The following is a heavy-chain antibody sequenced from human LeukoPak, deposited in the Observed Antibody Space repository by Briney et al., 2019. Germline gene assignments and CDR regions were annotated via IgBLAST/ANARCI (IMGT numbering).Heavy chain of an antibody. J-gene: IGHJ4*02. CDR2: IYNNGNT. D-gene: IGHD4-17*01. CDR1: GLTVSSKY. V-gene: IGHV3-53*01. Sequence: PGGSPRLSCAASGLTVSSKYMSWVRQAPGKGLEWVSVIYNNGNTHYADSVKGRFTISRDNSKNTLYLQMNSLRAEDTAVYYCARVGGDQVGYWGQGTLVTVSS. CDR3: ARVGGDQVGY.